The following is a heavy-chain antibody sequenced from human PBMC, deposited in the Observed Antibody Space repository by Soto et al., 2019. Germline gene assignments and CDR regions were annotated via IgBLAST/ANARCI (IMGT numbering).Heavy chain of an antibody. J-gene: IGHJ4*02. Sequence: GGSLRLSCVGSGFSFRKYAMNWVRQAPGKGLEWVSGISGSGGSGRGFYADPVKGRFTISRDNSKNTLYLEMNSLRAEDTAVYYCAKDLDDYSSAIDFWGQATLVTVSS. CDR3: AKDLDDYSSAIDF. V-gene: IGHV3-23*01. CDR2: ISGSGGSGRG. CDR1: GFSFRKYA. D-gene: IGHD4-4*01.